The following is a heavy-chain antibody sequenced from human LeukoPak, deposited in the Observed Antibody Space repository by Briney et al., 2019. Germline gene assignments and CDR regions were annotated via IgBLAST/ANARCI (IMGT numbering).Heavy chain of an antibody. J-gene: IGHJ4*02. D-gene: IGHD1-1*01. CDR3: AKGNWRYFDY. V-gene: IGHV3-23*01. CDR1: GFTFSSYS. CDR2: ISGSGGST. Sequence: GGSLRLSCAASGFTFSSYSMNWVRQAPGKGLEWVSAISGSGGSTYYADSVKGRFTISRDNSKNTLYLQMNSLGADDTAVYYCAKGNWRYFDYWGQGTLDTVSS.